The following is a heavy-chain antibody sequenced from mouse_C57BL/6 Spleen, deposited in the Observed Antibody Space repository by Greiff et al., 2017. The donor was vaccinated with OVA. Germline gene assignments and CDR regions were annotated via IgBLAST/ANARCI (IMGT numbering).Heavy chain of an antibody. Sequence: EVKVVESGGDLVKPGGSLKLSCAASGFTFSSYGMSWVRQTPDKRLEWVATISSGGSYTYYPDSVKGRFTISRDNAKNTLYLQMSSLKSEDTAMYYCARRRGGHYAMDDWGQGTSVTVSS. J-gene: IGHJ4*01. CDR1: GFTFSSYG. CDR2: ISSGGSYT. V-gene: IGHV5-6*02. CDR3: ARRRGGHYAMDD.